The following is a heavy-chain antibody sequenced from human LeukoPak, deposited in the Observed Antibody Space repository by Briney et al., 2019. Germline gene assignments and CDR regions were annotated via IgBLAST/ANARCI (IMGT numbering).Heavy chain of an antibody. J-gene: IGHJ3*02. D-gene: IGHD4-11*01. CDR3: AKDRSGDYSAGDAFDI. Sequence: GGSLRLSCAASGFTLTSFAMSWVRQAPGKGLEWVSAISRSGDRTYYADSVKGRFTISRDSSKNTLYLQMNSLRVEDTAVYYCAKDRSGDYSAGDAFDIWGRGTMVTVSS. CDR2: ISRSGDRT. V-gene: IGHV3-23*01. CDR1: GFTLTSFA.